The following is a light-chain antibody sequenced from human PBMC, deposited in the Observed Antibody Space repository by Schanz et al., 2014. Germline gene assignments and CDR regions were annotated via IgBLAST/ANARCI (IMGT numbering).Light chain of an antibody. CDR2: EVT. J-gene: IGLJ3*02. CDR1: SSDVGGYNY. V-gene: IGLV2-8*01. CDR3: AAWDDSLNGGV. Sequence: QSVLTQPPSASGSPGQSVTISCTGSSSDVGGYNYVSWYQQHPGKAPKLMIYEVTKRPSGVPDRFSGSKSGTSASLAISGLKSEDEADYYCAAWDDSLNGGVFGGGTKLTVL.